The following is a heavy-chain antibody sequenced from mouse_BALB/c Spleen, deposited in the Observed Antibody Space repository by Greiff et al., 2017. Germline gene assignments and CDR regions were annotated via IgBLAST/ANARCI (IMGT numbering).Heavy chain of an antibody. Sequence: QVQLQQSGAELAKPGASVKMSCKASGYTFTSYWMHWVKQRPGQGLEWIGYINPSTGYTEYNQKFKDKATLTADKSSSTAYMQLSSLTSEDSAVYYCARSGDPFAYWGQGTLVTVSA. CDR1: GYTFTSYW. D-gene: IGHD3-2*02. CDR3: ARSGDPFAY. J-gene: IGHJ3*01. CDR2: INPSTGYT. V-gene: IGHV1-7*01.